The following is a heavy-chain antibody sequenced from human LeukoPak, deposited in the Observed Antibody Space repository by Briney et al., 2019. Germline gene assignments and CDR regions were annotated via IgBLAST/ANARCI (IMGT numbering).Heavy chain of an antibody. CDR3: AKEDYYDSSGLIDY. V-gene: IGHV3-53*01. CDR1: GFVVSTNY. D-gene: IGHD3-22*01. Sequence: GGSLRLSCAASGFVVSTNYMSWVRQAPGKGTEWVSIIYSVGTTYYADSVKGRFTISRDTSENTLYLQMSSLRAEDTAVYYCAKEDYYDSSGLIDYWGQGTLVTVSS. CDR2: IYSVGTT. J-gene: IGHJ4*02.